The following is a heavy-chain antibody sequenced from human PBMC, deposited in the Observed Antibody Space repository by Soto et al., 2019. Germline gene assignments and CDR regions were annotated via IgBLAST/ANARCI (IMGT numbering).Heavy chain of an antibody. CDR1: GGTFSSYA. V-gene: IGHV1-69*01. CDR3: AGRRIKVVESPDYTNSSGMAV. D-gene: IGHD3-16*01. J-gene: IGHJ6*02. Sequence: QVQLVQSGAEVKKPGSSVKVSCKASGGTFSSYAISWVRQAPGQGLEWMGGIIPIFGTANYAQKFQGRVTITADESTSTAKRGLGSLRLEDTAVNSCAGRRIKVVESPDYTNSSGMAVWGQGTPVTVSS. CDR2: IIPIFGTA.